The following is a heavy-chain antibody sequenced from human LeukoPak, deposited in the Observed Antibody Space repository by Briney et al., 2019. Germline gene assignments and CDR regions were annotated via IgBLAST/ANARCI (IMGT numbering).Heavy chain of an antibody. CDR1: GGSISSYY. CDR2: IYTSGST. Sequence: LETLSLTCTVSGGSISSYYWSWIRQPAGKGLEWIGRIYTSGSTNYNPSLKSRVTMSVDTSKNQFSLKLSSVTAADTAVYYCARVTGQLGGLYYFDYWGQGTLVTVSS. V-gene: IGHV4-4*07. CDR3: ARVTGQLGGLYYFDY. D-gene: IGHD6-6*01. J-gene: IGHJ4*02.